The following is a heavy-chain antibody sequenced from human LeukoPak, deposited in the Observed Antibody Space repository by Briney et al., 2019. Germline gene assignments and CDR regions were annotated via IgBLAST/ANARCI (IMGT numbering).Heavy chain of an antibody. J-gene: IGHJ4*02. CDR1: GFTVSNNY. CDR2: IYSGGSA. CDR3: SRGMAGYGGYDY. Sequence: GGSLRLSCAASGFTVSNNYMSWVRQAPGKGLEWVSVIYSGGSAYYADSEKGRFAISKDNSKNTVYLQKNSLRVEDKAVDYCSRGMAGYGGYDYWGQGTLVTVSS. V-gene: IGHV3-66*01. D-gene: IGHD5-12*01.